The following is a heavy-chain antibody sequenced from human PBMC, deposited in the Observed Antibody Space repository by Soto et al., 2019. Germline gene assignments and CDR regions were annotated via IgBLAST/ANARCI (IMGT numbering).Heavy chain of an antibody. CDR1: GFTFSSYW. J-gene: IGHJ6*02. CDR2: IKQDGSEK. V-gene: IGHV3-7*01. CDR3: ARDPDFWSGYTADFYGMDV. Sequence: EVQLVESGGGLVQPGGSLRLSCAASGFTFSSYWMSWVRQAPGKGLEWVANIKQDGSEKYYVDSVKGRFTISRDNAKNSLYLQMNSLRAEDTAVYYCARDPDFWSGYTADFYGMDVWGQGTTVTVSS. D-gene: IGHD3-3*01.